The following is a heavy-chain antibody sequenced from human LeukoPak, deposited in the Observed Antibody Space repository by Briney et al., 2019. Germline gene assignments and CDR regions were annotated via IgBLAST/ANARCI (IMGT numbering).Heavy chain of an antibody. J-gene: IGHJ4*02. D-gene: IGHD2-8*01. V-gene: IGHV3-11*04. CDR1: GFTFSDYY. CDR3: ARHIVLMVYFDY. CDR2: ISSSGSTM. Sequence: GGSLRLSSAASGFTFSDYYMSWIRQAPGKGLEWVSYISSSGSTMYYADSVKGRFTISRDNAKNSLFLQMSSLRAEDTAVYYCARHIVLMVYFDYWGQGTLVTVSS.